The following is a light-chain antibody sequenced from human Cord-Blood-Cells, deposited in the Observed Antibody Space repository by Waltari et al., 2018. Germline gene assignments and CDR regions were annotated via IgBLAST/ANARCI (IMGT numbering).Light chain of an antibody. Sequence: DIQMTQSRSSLSAAVGDRVTITCRASQSISSYLNWYQQKPGKAPKLLIYAASSLQSGVPSRFSGRGSGTDFTLTISSLQPEDFVTFYCQQSYSTPLPFGGGPKVEI. V-gene: IGKV1-39*01. CDR2: AAS. CDR1: QSISSY. J-gene: IGKJ4*01. CDR3: QQSYSTPLP.